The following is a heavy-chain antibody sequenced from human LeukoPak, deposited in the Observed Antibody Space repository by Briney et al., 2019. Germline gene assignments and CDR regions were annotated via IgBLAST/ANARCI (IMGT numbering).Heavy chain of an antibody. J-gene: IGHJ3*02. D-gene: IGHD3-22*01. CDR3: ARGRYYYDSSGYDAFDI. CDR2: IHTSGRT. V-gene: IGHV4-61*02. Sequence: TLSLTCTVSGGSISSGSYYWSWIRQPAGKGLEWIGRIHTSGRTNYNPSLKSRVTMSGDTSKNQFSLKLSSVTAADTAVYYCARGRYYYDSSGYDAFDIWGQGTMVTVSS. CDR1: GGSISSGSYY.